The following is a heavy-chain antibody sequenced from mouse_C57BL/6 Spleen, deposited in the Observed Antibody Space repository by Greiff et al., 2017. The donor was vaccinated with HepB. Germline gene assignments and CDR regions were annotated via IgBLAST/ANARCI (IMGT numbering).Heavy chain of an antibody. CDR1: GYSFTGYF. D-gene: IGHD1-1*01. Sequence: EVKLMESGPELVKPGDSVKISCKASGYSFTGYFMNWVMQSHGKSLEWIGRINPYNGDTFYNQKFKGKATLTVDQSSSTAYMQLNSLTSEDSAVYYCARNPHYYGSSYRYFDYWGQGTTLTVSS. CDR3: ARNPHYYGSSYRYFDY. V-gene: IGHV1-20*01. CDR2: INPYNGDT. J-gene: IGHJ2*01.